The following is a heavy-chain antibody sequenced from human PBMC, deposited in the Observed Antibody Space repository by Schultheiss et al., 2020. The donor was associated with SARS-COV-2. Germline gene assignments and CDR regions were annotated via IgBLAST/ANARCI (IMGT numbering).Heavy chain of an antibody. V-gene: IGHV3-74*01. CDR2: INSDGSST. J-gene: IGHJ6*02. CDR3: ARDQYYYYGMDV. CDR1: GFTFSSYW. Sequence: GGSLRLSCAASGFTFSSYWTHWVRQAPGKGLVWVSRINSDGSSTSYADSVKGRFTISRDNAKNTLYLQMNSLRAEDTAVYYCARDQYYYYGMDVWGQGTTVTVSS.